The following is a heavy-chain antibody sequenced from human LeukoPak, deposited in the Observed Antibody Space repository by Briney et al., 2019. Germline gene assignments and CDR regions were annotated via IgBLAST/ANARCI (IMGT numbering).Heavy chain of an antibody. D-gene: IGHD4-17*01. CDR2: IKAKSDGGAT. CDR3: NTGPLLRWPNGDVIDL. V-gene: IGHV3-15*01. Sequence: GGSLRLSCGGPGFIFSDAWMNWVRQAPGKGLEWVGRIKAKSDGGATDYAAPVRGRFTVSRDDSQNTLYLQMNSLKAEDTAVYYCNTGPLLRWPNGDVIDLWGQGTMVTVSS. J-gene: IGHJ3*01. CDR1: GFIFSDAW.